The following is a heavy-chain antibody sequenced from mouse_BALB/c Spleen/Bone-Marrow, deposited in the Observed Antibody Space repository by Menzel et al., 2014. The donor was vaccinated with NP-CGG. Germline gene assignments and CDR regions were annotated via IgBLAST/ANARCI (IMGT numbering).Heavy chain of an antibody. J-gene: IGHJ3*01. CDR3: ASYYFGSSEFAY. CDR1: GFNIKDTY. CDR2: IDPANGNT. D-gene: IGHD1-1*01. Sequence: VQLQQSGAELVKPGASVKLSCTASGFNIKDTYMHWVKQRPEQGLEWIGRIDPANGNTKYDPKFQGKATITADTSSNTAYLLLSSLTSEDTAVYYCASYYFGSSEFAYWGQGTLVTVSA. V-gene: IGHV14-3*02.